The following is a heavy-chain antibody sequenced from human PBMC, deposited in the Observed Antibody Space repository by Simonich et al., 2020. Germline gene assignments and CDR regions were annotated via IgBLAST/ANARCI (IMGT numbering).Heavy chain of an antibody. D-gene: IGHD6-13*01. CDR1: GYTFTSYG. V-gene: IGHV1-18*01. CDR2: NSSYNSNT. CDR3: ARDQGGRAAAATDY. J-gene: IGHJ4*02. Sequence: QVQLVQSGAEVKKHGASVKVSCKASGYTFTSYGISWVLQAPGQGLEWMEGNSSYNSNTNYAQKLHGRVTMTTDTSTSTAYMELRSLRSDDTAVYYCARDQGGRAAAATDYWGQGTLVTVSS.